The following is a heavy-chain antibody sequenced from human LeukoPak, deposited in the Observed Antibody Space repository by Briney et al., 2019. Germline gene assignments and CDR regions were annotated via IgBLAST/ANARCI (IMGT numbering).Heavy chain of an antibody. CDR3: ARDTNMVRGVIPYYYGMDV. D-gene: IGHD3-10*01. V-gene: IGHV1-69*13. Sequence: ASVKVSCKASGGTFSSYAISWVRQAPGQGLEWMGGIIPIFGTANYAQKFQGRVTITADESTSTAYMELSSLRSEDTAVYYCARDTNMVRGVIPYYYGMDVGGQGTTVTVSS. J-gene: IGHJ6*02. CDR2: IIPIFGTA. CDR1: GGTFSSYA.